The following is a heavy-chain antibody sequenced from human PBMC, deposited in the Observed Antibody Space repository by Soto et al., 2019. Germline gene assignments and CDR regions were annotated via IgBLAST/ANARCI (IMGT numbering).Heavy chain of an antibody. J-gene: IGHJ5*02. Sequence: PSQPLSFTCAISWASVSSNIATCNCIRQSPSRGLEWLGRTYYRSKWYNDYAVSVKSRITINPDTSKNQFSLQLNSVTPEDTAVYYCARGRVDNWFGPWGQGTLVTVSS. CDR3: ARGRVDNWFGP. CDR2: TYYRSKWYN. V-gene: IGHV6-1*01. D-gene: IGHD2-2*01. CDR1: WASVSSNIAT.